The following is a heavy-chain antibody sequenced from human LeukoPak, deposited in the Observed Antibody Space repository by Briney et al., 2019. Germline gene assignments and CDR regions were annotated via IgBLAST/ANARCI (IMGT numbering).Heavy chain of an antibody. CDR3: ARRIQLWLPVHHAAFDI. CDR1: GGTFSGYA. Sequence: SVKVSCKASGGTFSGYAISWVRQAPGQGLEWMGGIIPIFGTANYAQKFQGRVTITADESTSTAYMELSSLRSEDTAVYYCARRIQLWLPVHHAAFDIWGQGTMVTVSS. CDR2: IIPIFGTA. D-gene: IGHD5-18*01. J-gene: IGHJ3*02. V-gene: IGHV1-69*13.